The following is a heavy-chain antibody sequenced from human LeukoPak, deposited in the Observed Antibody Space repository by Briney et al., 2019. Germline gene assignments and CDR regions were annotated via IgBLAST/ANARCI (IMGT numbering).Heavy chain of an antibody. D-gene: IGHD6-19*01. J-gene: IGHJ3*01. CDR1: EYTFSGHF. CDR2: TNPNSGGT. V-gene: IGHV1-2*02. Sequence: ASVGVSCKASEYTFSGHFIHWMRQAPGQGLEWVGWTNPNSGGTNYAQKFQGRVTLTRDTSAGTAYMDLSSLRSDDTAVYYCAQSIAVPRIPTFDVWGQGTVVAVSS. CDR3: AQSIAVPRIPTFDV.